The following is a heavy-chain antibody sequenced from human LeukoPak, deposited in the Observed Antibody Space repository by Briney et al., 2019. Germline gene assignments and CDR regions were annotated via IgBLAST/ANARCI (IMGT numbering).Heavy chain of an antibody. J-gene: IGHJ4*02. D-gene: IGHD1-26*01. V-gene: IGHV3-33*01. CDR3: ARGAGGSYPIDY. CDR1: GFTLCRYG. Sequence: PGRSLRLSCTASGFTLCRYGMHWVRQAPGKGLEWVAVIWFDESHEYYADSVKGRFTSSRDNSKNTLYLQMNSLRAEDTAVYYCARGAGGSYPIDYWGQGTLVTVSS. CDR2: IWFDESHE.